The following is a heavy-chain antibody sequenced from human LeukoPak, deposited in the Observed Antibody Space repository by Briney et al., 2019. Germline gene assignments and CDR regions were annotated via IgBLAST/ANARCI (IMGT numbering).Heavy chain of an antibody. CDR3: VRISTLIAGGY. CDR2: INQDGSEK. J-gene: IGHJ4*02. Sequence: PGGSLRLSCAAFRFTFRRYSMTWVRQAPGKGLEWVADINQDGSEKNYVDSVKGRFTISRDNAKNSLNLQMNSLRAEDTAIYYCVRISTLIAGGYWGQGTLVTVSS. CDR1: RFTFRRYS. V-gene: IGHV3-7*01. D-gene: IGHD2-21*01.